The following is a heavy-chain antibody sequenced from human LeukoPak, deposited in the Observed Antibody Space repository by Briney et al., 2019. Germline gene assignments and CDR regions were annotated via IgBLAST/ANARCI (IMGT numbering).Heavy chain of an antibody. J-gene: IGHJ4*02. D-gene: IGHD2-2*01. Sequence: GGSLRLSCAASGFTFSSYGMHWVRQAPGKGLEWVAFIRYDGSNKYYADSVKGRFTISRDNSKNTLYLQMNSLRAEDTAVYYCAKKYCSSTSCYFDYWGEGTLVTVSS. V-gene: IGHV3-30*02. CDR2: IRYDGSNK. CDR1: GFTFSSYG. CDR3: AKKYCSSTSCYFDY.